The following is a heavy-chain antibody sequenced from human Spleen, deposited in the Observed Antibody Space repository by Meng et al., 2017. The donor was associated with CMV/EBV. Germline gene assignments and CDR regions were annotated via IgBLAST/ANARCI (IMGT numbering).Heavy chain of an antibody. Sequence: KVSCKASGYTFTSYGISWVRQAPGQGLEWMGWISAYNGNTNYAQKLQGRVTMTTDTSTSTAYMELRSLRSDDTAVYYCARTIFGVVTPDYYYYYGMDVWGQGTTVTVSS. J-gene: IGHJ6*02. CDR3: ARTIFGVVTPDYYYYYGMDV. CDR2: ISAYNGNT. V-gene: IGHV1-18*01. CDR1: GYTFTSYG. D-gene: IGHD3-3*01.